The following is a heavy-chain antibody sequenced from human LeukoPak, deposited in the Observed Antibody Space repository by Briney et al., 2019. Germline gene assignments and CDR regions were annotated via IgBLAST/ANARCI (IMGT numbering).Heavy chain of an antibody. Sequence: GASVKVSCKASGCTFTSDDINWVRQATGQGLEWMGWMNADSGSTAFAQKFQGRVTMTRNTTTSTAYMELSSVRPDDTAVYYCARAAHYSYYYGMDVWGQGTTVTVSS. CDR3: ARAAHYSYYYGMDV. CDR1: GCTFTSDD. CDR2: MNADSGST. J-gene: IGHJ6*02. V-gene: IGHV1-8*01.